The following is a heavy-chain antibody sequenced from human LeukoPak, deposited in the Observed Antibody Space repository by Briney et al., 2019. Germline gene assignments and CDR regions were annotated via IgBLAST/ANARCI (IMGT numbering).Heavy chain of an antibody. J-gene: IGHJ4*02. V-gene: IGHV3-49*04. Sequence: GGSLRLSCTASGFTFGDYAMSWVRQAPGKGLEWVGFIRSKTYGGTTEYAASVKGRFTISRDDSKSIACLQMNSLKTEDTAVYYCTRDPDYGGLSYFDYWGQGTLVTVSS. D-gene: IGHD4-23*01. CDR1: GFTFGDYA. CDR3: TRDPDYGGLSYFDY. CDR2: IRSKTYGGTT.